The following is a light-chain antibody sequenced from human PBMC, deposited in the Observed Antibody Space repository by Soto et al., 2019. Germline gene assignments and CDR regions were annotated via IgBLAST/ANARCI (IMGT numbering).Light chain of an antibody. V-gene: IGKV3-20*01. J-gene: IGKJ2*01. CDR3: QQYGNTQYA. CDR1: QCVSSYY. CDR2: GAS. Sequence: EIVLTQSPGTLSLSPGERATLSCRASQCVSSYYLAWYQQKPGQAPRLLIYGASSRSTGIPDRSSGSGSGTDVTLTISKREHEDVSVYYCQQYGNTQYAFGQGTELEI.